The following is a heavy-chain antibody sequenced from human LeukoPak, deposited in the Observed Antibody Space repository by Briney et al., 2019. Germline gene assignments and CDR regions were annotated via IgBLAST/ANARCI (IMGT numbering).Heavy chain of an antibody. CDR2: ISGSGANT. J-gene: IGHJ3*02. CDR3: ARGRSGYGPFDAFDI. D-gene: IGHD3-22*01. V-gene: IGHV3-23*01. CDR1: GYTFSSYA. Sequence: GGSLRLSRTASGYTFSSYAMTWVRQAPGEGLEWVSAISGSGANTYYADSVKGRFAASRDNSKDTLYLQMRSLRAEDTAVYYCARGRSGYGPFDAFDIWGHGTWVTVSS.